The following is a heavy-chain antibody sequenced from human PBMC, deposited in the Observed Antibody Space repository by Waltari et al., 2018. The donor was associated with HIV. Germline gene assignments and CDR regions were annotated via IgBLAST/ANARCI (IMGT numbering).Heavy chain of an antibody. CDR3: TRGGIGYGNFEY. J-gene: IGHJ4*02. V-gene: IGHV3-74*01. D-gene: IGHD6-13*01. CDR2: IGGDGTTI. Sequence: EVQLVESGGGLVQPGGSLRLSCAASGFTFTTHWMHWVRQAPGKGLVGVSRIGGDGTTIYYADSVKCRFTVYRDNAKNTLFLQMTSLRAEDTAVYYCTRGGIGYGNFEYWGQGTLVTVSS. CDR1: GFTFTTHW.